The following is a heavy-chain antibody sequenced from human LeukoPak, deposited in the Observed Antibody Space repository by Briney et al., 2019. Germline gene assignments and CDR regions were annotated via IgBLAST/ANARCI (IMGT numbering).Heavy chain of an antibody. J-gene: IGHJ6*02. V-gene: IGHV4-39*01. CDR2: MYYTGST. Sequence: SETLSLTGTVSGGSTASSIHYWGWIRQSPGKGLEWIAIMYYTGSTYYNPSLKSRVTISVDTSKNQFSLKLSSVTAADTAVYYCARHRIQPPVLMDVWGQGTTVTVSS. CDR3: ARHRIQPPVLMDV. CDR1: GGSTASSIHY. D-gene: IGHD5-18*01.